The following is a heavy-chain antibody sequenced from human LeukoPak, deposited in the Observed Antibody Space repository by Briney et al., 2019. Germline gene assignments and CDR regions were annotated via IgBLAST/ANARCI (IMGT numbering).Heavy chain of an antibody. Sequence: ASVKVSCKASGYTFTSPGIIWVRQAPGQGLEWMGWIRPSTGDTDYALNLQGRVTLSTDTSTSTAYMELRSLRPDDTAVYYCARVRDYLFDYWGQGTLVTVSS. D-gene: IGHD2/OR15-2a*01. CDR3: ARVRDYLFDY. CDR2: IRPSTGDT. V-gene: IGHV1-18*01. CDR1: GYTFTSPG. J-gene: IGHJ4*02.